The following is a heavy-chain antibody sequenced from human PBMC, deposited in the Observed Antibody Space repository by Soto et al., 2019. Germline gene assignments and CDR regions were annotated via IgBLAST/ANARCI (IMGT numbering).Heavy chain of an antibody. CDR1: GFTFSSYA. Sequence: PGESLKISCAASGFTFSSYAMHWVRQAPGKGLEWVAVISYDGSNKYYADSVKGRFTISRDNSKNTLYLQMNSLRAEDTAVYYCAKLWGRYSGYHFDYWGQGTLVTVSS. CDR3: AKLWGRYSGYHFDY. CDR2: ISYDGSNK. D-gene: IGHD5-12*01. J-gene: IGHJ4*02. V-gene: IGHV3-30-3*02.